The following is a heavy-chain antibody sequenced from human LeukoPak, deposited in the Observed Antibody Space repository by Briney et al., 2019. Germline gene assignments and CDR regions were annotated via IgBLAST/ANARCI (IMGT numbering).Heavy chain of an antibody. Sequence: AGGSLRLSCAASGFTFSSHSMNWVRQAPGKGLEWISYISSDGTIIHYADSVKGRFTISRDDAKSSLYLQMNSLRAEDTAIYYCAKVPRQHDNWFDPWGQGTLVTVSS. V-gene: IGHV3-48*01. CDR1: GFTFSSHS. CDR2: ISSDGTII. CDR3: AKVPRQHDNWFDP. D-gene: IGHD3-9*01. J-gene: IGHJ5*02.